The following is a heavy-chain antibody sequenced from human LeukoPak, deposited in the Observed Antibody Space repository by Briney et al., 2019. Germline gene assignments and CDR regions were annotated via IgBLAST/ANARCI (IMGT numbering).Heavy chain of an antibody. V-gene: IGHV1-24*01. Sequence: ASVKVSCKVSGYTLTELSMHWVRQAPGKGLEWMGGFDPEDGETIYAQKFQGRVTMTEDTSTDTAYMELSSLRSEDTAVYYCATALSYGGNSIWYYFDYWGQGTLVTVSS. CDR3: ATALSYGGNSIWYYFDY. CDR2: FDPEDGET. CDR1: GYTLTELS. J-gene: IGHJ4*02. D-gene: IGHD4-23*01.